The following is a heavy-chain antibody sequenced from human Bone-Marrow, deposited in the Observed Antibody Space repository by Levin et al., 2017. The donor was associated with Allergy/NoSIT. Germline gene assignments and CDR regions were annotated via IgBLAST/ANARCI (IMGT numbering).Heavy chain of an antibody. CDR2: IYHYGST. J-gene: IGHJ5*02. CDR3: ARWSSSTIDL. D-gene: IGHD6-19*01. Sequence: SETLSLTCAVSGGSISSSDWWTWVRQPPGKGLEWLGEIYHYGSTNYNPSLKSRVSISVDKSKNQFSLKLSSVTAADTAMYFCARWSSSTIDLWGQGTLVTVSS. V-gene: IGHV4-4*02. CDR1: GGSISSSDW.